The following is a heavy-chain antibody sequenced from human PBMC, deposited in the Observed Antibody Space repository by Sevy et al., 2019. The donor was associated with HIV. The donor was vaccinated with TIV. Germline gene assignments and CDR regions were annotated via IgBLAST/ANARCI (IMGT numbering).Heavy chain of an antibody. CDR3: VFGLLY. J-gene: IGHJ4*02. CDR2: ISPNGDST. D-gene: IGHD3-16*01. CDR1: GFNFSNYA. Sequence: GGSLRLSCSASGFNFSNYAMHWVRQAPGKGLDSVLVISPNGDSTYYADSVKGRFTISRDNSKNTLDLQMSSLRAEDTAVYYCVFGLLYWGQGALVTVSS. V-gene: IGHV3-64D*06.